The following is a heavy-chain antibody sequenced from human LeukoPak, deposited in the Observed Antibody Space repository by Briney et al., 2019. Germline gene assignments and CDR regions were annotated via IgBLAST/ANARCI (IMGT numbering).Heavy chain of an antibody. CDR1: GFTFSDYS. CDR2: ISRSSSYI. D-gene: IGHD3-3*01. Sequence: NTGGSLRLSCAASGFTFSDYSMNWVRQAPGKGLEWVSSISRSSSYIYYADSMKGRFTISRDDAKNSLSLQMNSLRAEDTAVYYCARDWDFGVGNWFDPWGQGVLVTVSA. V-gene: IGHV3-21*01. J-gene: IGHJ5*02. CDR3: ARDWDFGVGNWFDP.